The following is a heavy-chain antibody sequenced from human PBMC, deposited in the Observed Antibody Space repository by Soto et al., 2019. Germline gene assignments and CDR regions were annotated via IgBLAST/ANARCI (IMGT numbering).Heavy chain of an antibody. CDR1: GFTFSSYS. Sequence: LRLSCAASGFTFSSYSMNWVRQAPGKGLEWVSSISSSSSYIYYADSVKGRFTISRDNAKNSLYLQMNSLRAEDTAVYYCARDQWELLRNAFDIWGQGTMVTVSS. CDR3: ARDQWELLRNAFDI. CDR2: ISSSSSYI. J-gene: IGHJ3*02. V-gene: IGHV3-21*01. D-gene: IGHD1-26*01.